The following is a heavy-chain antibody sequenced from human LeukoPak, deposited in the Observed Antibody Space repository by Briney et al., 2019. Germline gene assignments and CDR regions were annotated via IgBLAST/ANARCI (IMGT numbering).Heavy chain of an antibody. CDR3: ARETTVAKFDP. Sequence: PSETLSLTCTVSGGSISSHYWSWIRQPPGKGLEWIGYIYYSGSTNYNPSLKSRVTISVDTSKNQFSLKLSSVTAADTAVYYCARETTVAKFDPWGQGTLVTVSS. CDR1: GGSISSHY. D-gene: IGHD4-11*01. V-gene: IGHV4-59*11. J-gene: IGHJ5*02. CDR2: IYYSGST.